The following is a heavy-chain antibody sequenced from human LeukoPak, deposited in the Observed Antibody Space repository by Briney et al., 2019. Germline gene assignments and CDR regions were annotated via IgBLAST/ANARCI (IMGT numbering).Heavy chain of an antibody. CDR1: ESTFSNYW. D-gene: IGHD2-2*01. CDR2: IKQDGSKK. V-gene: IGHV3-7*01. Sequence: PGGSLRLSCAASESTFSNYWMNWVRQAPGKGLEWVANIKQDGSKKYYVDSVKGRFTISRDNAKNTLYLQMSNLRAEDTAVYYCARGPTYQPIDFWGQGTLVTVSS. J-gene: IGHJ4*02. CDR3: ARGPTYQPIDF.